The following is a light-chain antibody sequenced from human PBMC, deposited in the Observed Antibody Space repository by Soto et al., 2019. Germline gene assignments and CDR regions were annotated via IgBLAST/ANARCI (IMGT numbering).Light chain of an antibody. Sequence: EIVLTQSPGTLSLSPGERATLSCRASQSVSSSYLAWYQQKPGQAPKVLIYGISTRATGIPARFSGSGSGTEFSLTISSLQSEDFAVYYCQQYSKWPITFGQGTRLEIK. J-gene: IGKJ5*01. CDR2: GIS. CDR3: QQYSKWPIT. V-gene: IGKV3-15*01. CDR1: QSVSSSY.